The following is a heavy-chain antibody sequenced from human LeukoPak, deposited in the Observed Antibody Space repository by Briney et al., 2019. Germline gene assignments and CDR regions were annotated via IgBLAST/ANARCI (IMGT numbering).Heavy chain of an antibody. D-gene: IGHD3-10*01. CDR1: GYTFTAYY. V-gene: IGHV1-2*06. J-gene: IGHJ6*03. CDR2: INPNSGGT. Sequence: ASVKVSCKASGYTFTAYYMHWVRQAPGQGLEWMGRINPNSGGTNYAQKFQGRVTMTRDTSISTAYMELSRLRSDDTAVYYCARDEITMVRGFYMDVWGKGTTVTVSS. CDR3: ARDEITMVRGFYMDV.